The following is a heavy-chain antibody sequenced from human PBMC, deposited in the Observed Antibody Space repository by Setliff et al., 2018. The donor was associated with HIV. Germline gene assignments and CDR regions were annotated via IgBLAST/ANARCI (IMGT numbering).Heavy chain of an antibody. CDR2: ISYSGST. J-gene: IGHJ4*02. D-gene: IGHD5-12*01. CDR1: GGSFSDYS. V-gene: IGHV4-34*01. CDR3: AKSPGFSGYGGSG. Sequence: SETLSLTCAVYGGSFSDYSWSWIRQPPGKGLEWIGEISYSGSTNYNPSLKSRVAISIDTSKNQFSLRLTSVTAADTAVYYCAKSPGFSGYGGSGWGQGTLVTVSS.